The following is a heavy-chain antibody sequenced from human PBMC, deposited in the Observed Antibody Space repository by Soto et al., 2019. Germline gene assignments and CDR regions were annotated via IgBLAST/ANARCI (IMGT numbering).Heavy chain of an antibody. Sequence: QVQLVESGGGVVQPGRSLRLSCAASGFTFSSYGMHWVRQAPGKGLEWVAVISYDGSNKYYADSVKGRFTISRDNSKNKMYLQMNSLRAEDTAVYYCANDSFEQWLGNFDYWGQGTLVTVSS. V-gene: IGHV3-30*18. D-gene: IGHD6-19*01. CDR1: GFTFSSYG. J-gene: IGHJ4*02. CDR2: ISYDGSNK. CDR3: ANDSFEQWLGNFDY.